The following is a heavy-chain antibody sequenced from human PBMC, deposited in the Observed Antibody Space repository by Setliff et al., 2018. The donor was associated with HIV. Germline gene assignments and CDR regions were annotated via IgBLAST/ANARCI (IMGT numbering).Heavy chain of an antibody. J-gene: IGHJ4*02. D-gene: IGHD2-2*01. V-gene: IGHV4-4*02. CDR3: ARQGLVLVPASIDWRLPPSPIDY. CDR1: GGSISSNW. CDR2: IYHSGST. Sequence: PSETLSLTCAVSGGSISSNWWSWVRQSPGKGLEWIGEIYHSGSTHYNPSLKSRITISVDTSKNQFSLRLSSVTAADTAVYYCARQGLVLVPASIDWRLPPSPIDYWGQGALVTVSS.